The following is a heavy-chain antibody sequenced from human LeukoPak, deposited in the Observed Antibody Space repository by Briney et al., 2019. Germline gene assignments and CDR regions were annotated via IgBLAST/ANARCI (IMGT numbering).Heavy chain of an antibody. D-gene: IGHD5-24*01. J-gene: IGHJ3*02. Sequence: GGSLRLSCAASGFTFSSYEMNWVRQAPGKGLEWVSYISSSGSTIYYADSVKGRFTISRDNANNSLYLQMNSLRAEDTAVYYCARDRQRWLQSPNDASDIWGQGTMVTVSS. CDR1: GFTFSSYE. CDR3: ARDRQRWLQSPNDASDI. CDR2: ISSSGSTI. V-gene: IGHV3-48*03.